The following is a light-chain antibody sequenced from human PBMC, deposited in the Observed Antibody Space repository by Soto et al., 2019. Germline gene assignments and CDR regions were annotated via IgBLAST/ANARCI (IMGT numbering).Light chain of an antibody. CDR1: TTNIGAGYE. V-gene: IGLV1-40*01. CDR3: SSYTTNNTVV. J-gene: IGLJ2*01. CDR2: GHN. Sequence: QSVLTQPPSVSGAPGQRVTISCTGSTTNIGAGYEVHWYQQRPGTAPKLLVSGHNIRPSGVPDRFYGSKSGTSASLAITGLQAEHEADYYCSSYTTNNTVVFGGGTKLTVL.